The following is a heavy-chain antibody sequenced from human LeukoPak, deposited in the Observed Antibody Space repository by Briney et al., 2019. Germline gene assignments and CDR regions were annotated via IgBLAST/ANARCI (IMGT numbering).Heavy chain of an antibody. CDR3: ARDLRGKEDKYCSSTSCPNWFDP. CDR2: IIPIFGTA. V-gene: IGHV1-69*13. J-gene: IGHJ5*02. CDR1: GGTFSSYA. Sequence: ASVKVSCKASGGTFSSYAISWVRQAPGQGLEWMGGIIPIFGTANYAQKFQGRVTITADESTSTAYMELSSLRSEDTAVYYCARDLRGKEDKYCSSTSCPNWFDPWGQGTLVTVSS. D-gene: IGHD2-2*01.